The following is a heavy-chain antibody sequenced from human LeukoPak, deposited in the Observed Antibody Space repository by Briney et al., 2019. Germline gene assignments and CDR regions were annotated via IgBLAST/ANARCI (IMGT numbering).Heavy chain of an antibody. CDR3: ARLCQVTTCAKFEY. CDR1: GDSLSSGLYY. J-gene: IGHJ4*02. CDR2: VYYSGST. V-gene: IGHV4-39*01. Sequence: PSETLSLTCTVSGDSLSSGLYYWGWIRQPPGKGLTWIGSVYYSGSTLFSASFENRVAMPVDRSKNQFSLKLSSVTAADTATYYRARLCQVTTCAKFEYWGQGILVTVAS. D-gene: IGHD2-21*02.